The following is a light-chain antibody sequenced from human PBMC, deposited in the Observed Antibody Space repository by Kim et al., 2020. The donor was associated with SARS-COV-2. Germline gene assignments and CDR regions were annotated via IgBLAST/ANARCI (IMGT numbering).Light chain of an antibody. CDR1: QSVLYSSNNKNN. CDR2: WAS. Sequence: DIVMTQPPDSLAVSLGERATINCKSSQSVLYSSNNKNNLAWYQQKPGQPPKLLIYWASTRESGVPDRFSGNGSGTDFTLTISSLQAEDVAVYYCQQYYSTPYTFGQGTKLEL. CDR3: QQYYSTPYT. J-gene: IGKJ2*01. V-gene: IGKV4-1*01.